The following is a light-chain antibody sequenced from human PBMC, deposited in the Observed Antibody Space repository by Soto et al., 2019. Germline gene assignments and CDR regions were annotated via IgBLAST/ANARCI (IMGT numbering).Light chain of an antibody. CDR2: EVS. Sequence: DVVMTQSPLSLPVTLGQPASISCSSSQSLIHSDGNTYLNWFQQMPGQSPRRLIYEVSDRDSGVPYIFGGSGSGTDFTVKFSRVEAEDVVVYYCMQGTHWPWTLGQGTEVEIK. V-gene: IGKV2-30*02. J-gene: IGKJ1*01. CDR3: MQGTHWPWT. CDR1: QSLIHSDGNTY.